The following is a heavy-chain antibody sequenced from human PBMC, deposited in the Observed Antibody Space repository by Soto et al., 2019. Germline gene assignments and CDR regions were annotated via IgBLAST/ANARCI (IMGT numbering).Heavy chain of an antibody. CDR3: ARDWRGYSYGYYYYYGMDV. CDR1: GGSISSYY. Sequence: SETLSLTCTVSGGSISSYYWSWIRQPPGKGLEWIGYIYYSGSTNYNPSLKSRVTISVDTSKNQFYLKLSSVTAADTAVYYCARDWRGYSYGYYYYYGMDVWGQGTTVTVSS. CDR2: IYYSGST. J-gene: IGHJ6*02. D-gene: IGHD5-18*01. V-gene: IGHV4-59*01.